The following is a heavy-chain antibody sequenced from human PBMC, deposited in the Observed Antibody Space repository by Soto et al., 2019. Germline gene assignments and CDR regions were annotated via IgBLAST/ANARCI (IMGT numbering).Heavy chain of an antibody. CDR1: GFTFSSYG. CDR3: AKASNLYGDYWGNFDY. J-gene: IGHJ4*02. Sequence: GGSLRLSCAASGFTFSSYGMHWVRQAPGKGLEWVAVISYDGSNKYYADSVKGRFTISRDNSKNTLYLQMNSLRAEDTAVYYCAKASNLYGDYWGNFDYWGQGTLVTVSS. CDR2: ISYDGSNK. V-gene: IGHV3-30*18. D-gene: IGHD4-17*01.